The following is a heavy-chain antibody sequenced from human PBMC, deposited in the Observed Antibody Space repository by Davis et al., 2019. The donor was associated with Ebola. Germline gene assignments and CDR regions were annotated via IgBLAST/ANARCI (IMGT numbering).Heavy chain of an antibody. CDR3: AREGYYYDSSGYYRGHYFDY. D-gene: IGHD3-22*01. CDR2: IYYSGST. J-gene: IGHJ4*02. Sequence: SETLSLTCAVYGGSFSGYYWSWIRQPPGKGLEWIGYIYYSGSTNYNPSLKSRVTISVDTSKNQFSLKLSSVTAADTAVYYCAREGYYYDSSGYYRGHYFDYWGQGTLVTVSS. V-gene: IGHV4-59*01. CDR1: GGSFSGYY.